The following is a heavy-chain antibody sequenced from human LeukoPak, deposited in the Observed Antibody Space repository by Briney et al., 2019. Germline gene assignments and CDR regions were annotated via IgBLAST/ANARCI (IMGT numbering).Heavy chain of an antibody. CDR1: GFTLSSYA. J-gene: IGHJ4*02. CDR2: ISDSGGST. V-gene: IGHV3-23*01. D-gene: IGHD3-3*01. CDR3: ASVKHPYDFTADY. Sequence: GGSLRLSCAASGFTLSSYAMSWVRQTPGKGLEWVSGISDSGGSTVYADSIKGRFIISRDNSKNMLYLQMNSLRAEDTAVYYCASVKHPYDFTADYWGQGTLVTVSS.